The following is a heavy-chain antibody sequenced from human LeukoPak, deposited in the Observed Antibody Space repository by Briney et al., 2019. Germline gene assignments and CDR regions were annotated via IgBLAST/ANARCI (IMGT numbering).Heavy chain of an antibody. CDR1: GFTFSSYG. CDR3: ARGSYYYYYDSSGYEGTGFDY. CDR2: IYTSGST. Sequence: GSLRLSCAASGFTFSSYGMSWIRQPAGKGLEWIGRIYTSGSTNYNPSLKSRVTMSVDTSKNQFSLKLSSVTAADTAVYYCARGSYYYYYDSSGYEGTGFDYWGQGTLVTVSS. V-gene: IGHV4-4*07. D-gene: IGHD3-22*01. J-gene: IGHJ4*02.